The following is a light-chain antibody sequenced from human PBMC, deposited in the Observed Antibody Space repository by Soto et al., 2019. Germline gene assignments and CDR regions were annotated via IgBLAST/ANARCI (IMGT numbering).Light chain of an antibody. CDR3: QHHNSYSQS. J-gene: IGKJ1*01. V-gene: IGKV1-5*01. CDR2: GAS. CDR1: QSIRYY. Sequence: DIQLTQSPPTLSASVGDRVTITCRASQSIRYYLAWYQQMPGKAPKLLIYGASSLQLGVPSRFSGSGSGTEFTLTISSLQPDDFATYFCQHHNSYSQSFGQGTKVEIK.